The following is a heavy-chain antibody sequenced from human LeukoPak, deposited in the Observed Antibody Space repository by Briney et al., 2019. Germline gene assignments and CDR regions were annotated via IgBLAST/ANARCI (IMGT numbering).Heavy chain of an antibody. J-gene: IGHJ4*02. CDR1: GGSISSYY. Sequence: SETLSLTCTVSGGSISSYYCSWIRQPPGKGLEWIGYIYYSGSTNYNPSLKRRVTISVDTSKNQFSLKLSSVTAADTAVYYCARDLQVWGQGTLVTVSS. CDR2: IYYSGST. V-gene: IGHV4-59*01. CDR3: ARDLQV.